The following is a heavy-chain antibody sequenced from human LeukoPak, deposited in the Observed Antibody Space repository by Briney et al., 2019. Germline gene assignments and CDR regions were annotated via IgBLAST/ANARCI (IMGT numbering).Heavy chain of an antibody. CDR3: ASVPSSRWYPFYY. D-gene: IGHD6-13*01. V-gene: IGHV4-34*01. CDR2: INHSGST. CDR1: GGSFSGYY. J-gene: IGHJ4*02. Sequence: SETLSLTCAVYGGSFSGYYWSWIRQPPGKGLEWIGEINHSGSTNYNPSLKSRVTISVDTSKNQFSLKLSSVTAADTAVYYCASVPSSRWYPFYYWGQGTLVTVSS.